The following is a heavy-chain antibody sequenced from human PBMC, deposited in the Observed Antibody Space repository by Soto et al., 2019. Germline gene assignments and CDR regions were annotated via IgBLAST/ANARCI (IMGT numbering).Heavy chain of an antibody. Sequence: QVQVVQSGVEVRRPGSSVKVSCKASGDTFKNCVISWVRQAPGQGLEWMGGIIPLFGTTDFAQRFQGRLTITTDESTTTAYMELSRLRSEDTATYYCAADLGFAKLSVVWGQGTTVIVSS. J-gene: IGHJ6*02. CDR1: GDTFKNCV. V-gene: IGHV1-69*01. CDR3: AADLGFAKLSVV. CDR2: IIPLFGTT. D-gene: IGHD3-10*01.